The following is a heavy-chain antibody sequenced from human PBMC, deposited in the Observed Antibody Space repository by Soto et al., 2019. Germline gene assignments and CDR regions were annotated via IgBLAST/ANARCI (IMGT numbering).Heavy chain of an antibody. CDR3: ARGLGGSDGSNSAHYDV. CDR1: GFTFSGFG. Sequence: QVPLVESGGGVVQPGTSLRLSWEASGFTFSGFGMHWVRQTPGKGLGWVAVIWYDGSKEYFADCVKGRFTISRDKSKNALYWQTHSLGAADSAIYYSARGLGGSDGSNSAHYDVWGQGTLVTVSS. V-gene: IGHV3-33*01. J-gene: IGHJ3*01. D-gene: IGHD4-4*01. CDR2: IWYDGSKE.